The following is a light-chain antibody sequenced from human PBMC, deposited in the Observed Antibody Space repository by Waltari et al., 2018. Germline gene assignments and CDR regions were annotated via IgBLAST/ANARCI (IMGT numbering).Light chain of an antibody. J-gene: IGKJ4*01. CDR3: QQRRNWPLT. V-gene: IGKV3-11*01. CDR1: QSIHNY. CDR2: DTS. Sequence: DIVLTQSPATLSLSPGERATLSCRASQSIHNYLACYQQKPGQAPRLLIYDTSNRATGISARFSGSGFGTDFTLTISSLEPEDFAVYYCQQRRNWPLTFGGGTKVEIK.